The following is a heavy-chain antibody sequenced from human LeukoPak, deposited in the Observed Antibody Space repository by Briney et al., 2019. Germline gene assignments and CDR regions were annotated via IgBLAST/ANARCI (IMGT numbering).Heavy chain of an antibody. CDR1: GFTFSDYY. Sequence: GGSLRLSCAASGFTFSDYYINWIRQAPGKGLEWVSYITNSGSGKYYADSVKGRFTISRDNAKNSLYLQMNSLSAEDTAVYYCARDAGNYVFDYWGQGTLVTVSS. V-gene: IGHV3-11*01. CDR3: ARDAGNYVFDY. D-gene: IGHD3-16*01. CDR2: ITNSGSGK. J-gene: IGHJ4*02.